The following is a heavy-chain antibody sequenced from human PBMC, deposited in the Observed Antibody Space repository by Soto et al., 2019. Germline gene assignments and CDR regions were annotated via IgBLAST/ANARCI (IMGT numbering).Heavy chain of an antibody. J-gene: IGHJ6*02. Sequence: GGSLRLSCAASGFTFSSFDMNWVRQAPGKGLEWVSYISSSGSTIYYADSVKGRFTISRDNSKNLLYLQMNSLRAEDTAVYYCAKDSTITMVRGVMNYYYGMDFWGQGTTVTVSS. D-gene: IGHD3-10*01. CDR2: ISSSGSTI. CDR1: GFTFSSFD. V-gene: IGHV3-48*03. CDR3: AKDSTITMVRGVMNYYYGMDF.